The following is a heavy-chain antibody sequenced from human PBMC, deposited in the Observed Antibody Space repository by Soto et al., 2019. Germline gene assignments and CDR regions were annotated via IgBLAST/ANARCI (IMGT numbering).Heavy chain of an antibody. Sequence: QVQLVQSGSEVKKPGASVKVSCKASGYTFTNYYIHWVRQAPGQGLEWMGIINPSTGSTTYAQKFHGRVTLTRDTSTSTVYMDLSSLRSEDTAVYYCARGRFTTETTWWYFDYWGQGALVTVSS. D-gene: IGHD4-17*01. CDR3: ARGRFTTETTWWYFDY. V-gene: IGHV1-46*01. CDR2: INPSTGST. J-gene: IGHJ4*02. CDR1: GYTFTNYY.